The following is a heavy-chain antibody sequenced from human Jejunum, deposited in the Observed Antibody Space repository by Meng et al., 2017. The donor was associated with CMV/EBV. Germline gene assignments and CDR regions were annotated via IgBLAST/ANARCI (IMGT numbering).Heavy chain of an antibody. CDR3: AKVGSRYYFES. Sequence: CAASGFSFSGYRMNWVRQAPGKGLEWIAYISTTGTRVDYAGSVKGRFTISRDHAKNSLSLQMHSLRVEDTATYFCAKVGSRYYFESWGQGLLVTVSS. CDR1: GFSFSGYR. J-gene: IGHJ4*02. D-gene: IGHD3-10*01. CDR2: ISTTGTRV. V-gene: IGHV3-48*04.